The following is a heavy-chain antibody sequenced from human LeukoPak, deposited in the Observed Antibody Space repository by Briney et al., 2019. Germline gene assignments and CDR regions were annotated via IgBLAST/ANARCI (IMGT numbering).Heavy chain of an antibody. V-gene: IGHV4-39*01. CDR2: IYYSGST. J-gene: IGHJ4*02. Sequence: PSETLSLTCTVSGGSISSSSYYWAWIRQPPGKGLEWIGSIYYSGSTYHNPSLKSRVTISVDTSKNQFSLRLSSVTAADTAVYYCARHGRRRIGLTMIVVYYFDYWGQGTLVTVSS. CDR1: GGSISSSSYY. D-gene: IGHD3-22*01. CDR3: ARHGRRRIGLTMIVVYYFDY.